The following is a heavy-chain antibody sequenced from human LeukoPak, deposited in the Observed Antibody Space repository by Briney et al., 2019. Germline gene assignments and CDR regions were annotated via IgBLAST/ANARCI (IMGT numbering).Heavy chain of an antibody. Sequence: SQTLSLTCAISGDSVSSNSALWNWFRQSPSRGLEWLGRTYYRSKWYKDYAVSVKGRITINPDTSKNQFSLQLNSVTPEDTAVYYCARGSASYFDYWGQGTLVTVSS. J-gene: IGHJ4*02. CDR1: GDSVSSNSAL. CDR3: ARGSASYFDY. CDR2: TYYRSKWYK. V-gene: IGHV6-1*01. D-gene: IGHD6-13*01.